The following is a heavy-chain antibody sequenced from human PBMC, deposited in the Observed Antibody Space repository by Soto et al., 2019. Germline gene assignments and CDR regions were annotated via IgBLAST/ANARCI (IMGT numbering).Heavy chain of an antibody. J-gene: IGHJ5*02. Sequence: ASVKVSCKASGYTFTSYAMHWVHQAPGQTLEWMGWINAGNGNTKYSQKFQGRVTITRDTSASTAYMELSSLRSEDTAVYYCARDPESVMYYDFWSGYWFDPWGQGTLVTVSS. V-gene: IGHV1-3*01. CDR1: GYTFTSYA. CDR2: INAGNGNT. CDR3: ARDPESVMYYDFWSGYWFDP. D-gene: IGHD3-3*01.